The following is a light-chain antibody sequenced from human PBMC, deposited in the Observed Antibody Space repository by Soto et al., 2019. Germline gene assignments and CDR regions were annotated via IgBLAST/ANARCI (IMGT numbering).Light chain of an antibody. Sequence: EVVMTQSPATLSLSPGERATLSCRASQSVSSNLVWYQQKPGQAPRLLIYDSSTRATGIPARFSGSGSGPEFTLTISSLQSEDFALYFCQQCNNSPYTFGHGTKLEIK. V-gene: IGKV3-15*01. CDR1: QSVSSN. CDR3: QQCNNSPYT. CDR2: DSS. J-gene: IGKJ2*01.